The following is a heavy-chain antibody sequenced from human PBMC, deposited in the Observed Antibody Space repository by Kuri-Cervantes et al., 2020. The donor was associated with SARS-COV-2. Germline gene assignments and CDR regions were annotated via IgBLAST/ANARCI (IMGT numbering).Heavy chain of an antibody. CDR1: GYTFTSYG. CDR3: ARGSSSSSNYYYYGMDV. J-gene: IGHJ6*02. CDR2: ISAYNGNT. Sequence: GGSLRLSCKASGYTFTSYGISWVRQAPGQGLEWMGWISAYNGNTNYAQKLQGRATMTTDTSTSTAYMELRSLRSDDTAVYYCARGSSSSSNYYYYGMDVWGQGTTVTVSS. V-gene: IGHV1-18*04. D-gene: IGHD6-6*01.